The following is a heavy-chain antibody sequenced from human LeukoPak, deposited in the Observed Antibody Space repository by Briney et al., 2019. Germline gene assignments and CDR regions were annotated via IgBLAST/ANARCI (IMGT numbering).Heavy chain of an antibody. Sequence: PSETLSLTCTVSGGSISSYYWSWIWQPPGKGLEWIGSIYHSGSTYYNPSLKSRVTISVDTSKNQFSLKLSSVTAADTAVYYCAREYSSGWSFDYWGQGTLVTVSS. V-gene: IGHV4-59*12. D-gene: IGHD6-19*01. CDR2: IYHSGST. J-gene: IGHJ4*02. CDR1: GGSISSYY. CDR3: AREYSSGWSFDY.